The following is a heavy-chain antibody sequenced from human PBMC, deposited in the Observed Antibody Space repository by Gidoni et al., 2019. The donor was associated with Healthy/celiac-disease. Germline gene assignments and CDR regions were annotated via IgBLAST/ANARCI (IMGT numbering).Heavy chain of an antibody. CDR1: GFTFSDYY. CDR3: ARNYDFWSDDNN. J-gene: IGHJ4*02. Sequence: QVQLVESGGGLVKPGGSLRLSCAASGFTFSDYYMSWIRQAPGKGLEWVSYISSSSSYTNYADSVKGRFTISRDNAKNSLYLQMNSLRAEDTAVYYCARNYDFWSDDNNWGQGTLVTVSS. V-gene: IGHV3-11*06. D-gene: IGHD3-3*01. CDR2: ISSSSSYT.